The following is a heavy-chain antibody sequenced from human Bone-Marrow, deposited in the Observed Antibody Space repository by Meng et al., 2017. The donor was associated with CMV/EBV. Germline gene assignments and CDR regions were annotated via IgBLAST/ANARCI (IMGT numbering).Heavy chain of an antibody. V-gene: IGHV2-70D*14. CDR3: ARMTSSSSGFDY. J-gene: IGHJ4*02. D-gene: IGHD6-6*01. Sequence: SGPTLVKPTQTLILTCTFSGFSLSTNQIRVSWIRQPPGKALEWLARIDWDDDKFYGTSLKTRLTISKGTSKNQVVLTMTNMDPVDTATYYCARMTSSSSGFDYWGQGTLVTVSS. CDR1: GFSLSTNQIR. CDR2: IDWDDDK.